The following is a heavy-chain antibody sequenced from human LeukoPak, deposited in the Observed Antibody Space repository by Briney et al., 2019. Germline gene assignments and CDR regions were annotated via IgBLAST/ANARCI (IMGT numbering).Heavy chain of an antibody. V-gene: IGHV4-59*01. CDR3: GRSNSGLDY. D-gene: IGHD1-26*01. J-gene: IGHJ4*02. CDR2: IYYSGST. CDR1: GGSISSYY. Sequence: SETLSLTCTVSGGSISSYYWSWIRQPPGKGLEWIGYIYYSGSTNYNPSLKSRVTISVDTSKNQFSLKLSSVTAADTAVYYCGRSNSGLDYWGQGTLVTVSS.